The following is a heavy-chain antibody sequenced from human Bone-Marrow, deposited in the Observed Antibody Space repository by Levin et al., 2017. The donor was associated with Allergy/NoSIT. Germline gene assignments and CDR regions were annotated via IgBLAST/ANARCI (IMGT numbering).Heavy chain of an antibody. Sequence: SSETLSLTCTVSGGSISSSSFYWGWIRQPPGKGLEWIGSISYSGSTYYNPSLKSRVTISVDTSKDQFSLKLSSVTAADTAVYYCAGSAGHYYDGSGYCFDYWGQGTLVTVSS. V-gene: IGHV4-39*07. CDR2: ISYSGST. CDR3: AGSAGHYYDGSGYCFDY. CDR1: GGSISSSSFY. D-gene: IGHD3-22*01. J-gene: IGHJ4*02.